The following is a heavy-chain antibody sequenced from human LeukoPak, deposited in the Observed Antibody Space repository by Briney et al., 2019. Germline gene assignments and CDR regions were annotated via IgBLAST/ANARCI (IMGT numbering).Heavy chain of an antibody. CDR1: GFTFSSYG. V-gene: IGHV3-30*02. CDR2: IRHDGSNK. Sequence: PGGSLRLSCAASGFTFSSYGMHWVRQAPGKGLEWVAFIRHDGSNKYYADSVKGRFTISRDNSKNTLYLQMNSLRAEDTAVYYCARASDILTVYYYMDVWGKGTTVTVSS. J-gene: IGHJ6*03. D-gene: IGHD3-9*01. CDR3: ARASDILTVYYYMDV.